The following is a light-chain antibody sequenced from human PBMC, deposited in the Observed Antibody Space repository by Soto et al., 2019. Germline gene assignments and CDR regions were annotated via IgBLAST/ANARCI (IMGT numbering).Light chain of an antibody. CDR3: QQYYSYPTWT. Sequence: DIQMTQSPSTLSASVGDRVTITCRASQSISSWLAWYQQKPGKVPELLIYKASSLESGVPSRFSGSGSGTEFTLTISSLQPDDFATYYCQQYYSYPTWTFGQGTKVEIK. J-gene: IGKJ1*01. V-gene: IGKV1-5*03. CDR1: QSISSW. CDR2: KAS.